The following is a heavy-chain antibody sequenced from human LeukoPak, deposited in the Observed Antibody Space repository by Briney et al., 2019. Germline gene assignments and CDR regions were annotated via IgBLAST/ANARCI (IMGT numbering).Heavy chain of an antibody. CDR1: GYTFTSYD. CDR3: ARAGAMVSSFDY. V-gene: IGHV1-8*01. D-gene: IGHD5-18*01. J-gene: IGHJ4*02. CDR2: MNPNSGNT. Sequence: GASVKVSCKASGYTFTSYDINWVRQATGQGLEWMGWMNPNSGNTGYAQKFQGRVTMTRNTSISTAYMELGSLRSEDTAVYYCARAGAMVSSFDYWGQGTLVTVSS.